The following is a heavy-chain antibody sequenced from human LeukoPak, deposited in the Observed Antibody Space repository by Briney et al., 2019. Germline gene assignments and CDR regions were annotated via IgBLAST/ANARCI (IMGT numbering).Heavy chain of an antibody. CDR3: ASRRVIFPTRGAVFDP. Sequence: SETLSLTCAVYGGSFSGYYWSWIRQPPGKGLEWIGEINHSGSTNYNPSLKSRVTISVDTSKNQFSLKLSSVTAADTAVYYCASRRVIFPTRGAVFDPWGQGTLVTVSS. J-gene: IGHJ5*02. CDR1: GGSFSGYY. CDR2: INHSGST. D-gene: IGHD1-1*01. V-gene: IGHV4-34*01.